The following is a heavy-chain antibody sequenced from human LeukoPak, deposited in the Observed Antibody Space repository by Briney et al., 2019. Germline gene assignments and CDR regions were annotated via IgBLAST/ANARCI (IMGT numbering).Heavy chain of an antibody. CDR2: IFSSGNT. V-gene: IGHV4-59*08. CDR3: ARQGGSSPPFGF. Sequence: PSETLSLTCTVSGGSINNYYWSWIRRPPGKGLEWIGYIFSSGNTYYNPSLKSRVTMSVDTSKNQFSLKLTSVTDADTAVYYCARQGGSSPPFGFWGQGPLVTVPS. J-gene: IGHJ4*02. D-gene: IGHD1-26*01. CDR1: GGSINNYY.